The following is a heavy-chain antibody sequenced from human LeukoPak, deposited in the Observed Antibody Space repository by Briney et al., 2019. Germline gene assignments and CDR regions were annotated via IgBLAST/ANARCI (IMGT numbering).Heavy chain of an antibody. J-gene: IGHJ4*02. CDR1: GYTLTELS. Sequence: GASVKVSCKVSGYTLTELSMHWVRQAPGKGLEWMGGFDPEDGETIYAQKFQGRVTMTADTSTDTAYMELSSLRSEDTAVYYCATDPGVYYGSGSQPNDYWGQGTLVTVSS. CDR2: FDPEDGET. D-gene: IGHD3-10*01. CDR3: ATDPGVYYGSGSQPNDY. V-gene: IGHV1-24*01.